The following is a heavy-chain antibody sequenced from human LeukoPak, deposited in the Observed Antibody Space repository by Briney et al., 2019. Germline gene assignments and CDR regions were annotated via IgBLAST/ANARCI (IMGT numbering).Heavy chain of an antibody. CDR3: TRDQTPYY. CDR2: IRSKIYGGTP. Sequence: GGSLRLSCTASGFTFGDYAMTWVRQAPGKGLEWVGFIRSKIYGGTPEYAASVKGRFTISRDDSKGIAYLQMNSLKTEETAVYYCTRDQTPYYWGQGTLVTVSS. J-gene: IGHJ4*02. CDR1: GFTFGDYA. V-gene: IGHV3-49*04.